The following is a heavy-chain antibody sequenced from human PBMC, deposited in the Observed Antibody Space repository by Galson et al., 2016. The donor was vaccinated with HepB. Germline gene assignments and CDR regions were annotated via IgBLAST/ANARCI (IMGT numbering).Heavy chain of an antibody. Sequence: LSLTCAVSGGSFSGYHWTWIRQPPGKGLEWIGEINHSGSTNYNPSLKSRVTISVDTSKNQFSLRLSSVTAADTAVYYCARAAALRFFLKYGMDVWGQGTTVTVSS. J-gene: IGHJ6*02. D-gene: IGHD3-3*01. V-gene: IGHV4-34*01. CDR2: INHSGST. CDR1: GGSFSGYH. CDR3: ARAAALRFFLKYGMDV.